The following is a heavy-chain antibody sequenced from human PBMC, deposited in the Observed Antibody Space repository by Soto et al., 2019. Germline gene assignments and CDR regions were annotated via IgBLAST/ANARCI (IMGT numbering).Heavy chain of an antibody. V-gene: IGHV3-23*01. CDR3: AKFPLWEQWLLPHHFDY. J-gene: IGHJ4*02. CDR2: ISGSGGST. D-gene: IGHD6-19*01. Sequence: PGGSLRLSCAASGFTFSSYAMSWVRQAPGKGLEWVSAISGSGGSTYYADSVKGRFTISRDNSKNTLYLQMNSLRAEDTAVYYCAKFPLWEQWLLPHHFDYWGQGTLVTVYS. CDR1: GFTFSSYA.